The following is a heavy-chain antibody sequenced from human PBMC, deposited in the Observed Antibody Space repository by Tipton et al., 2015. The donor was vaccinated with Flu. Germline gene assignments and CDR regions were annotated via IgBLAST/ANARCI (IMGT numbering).Heavy chain of an antibody. V-gene: IGHV4-59*08. Sequence: TLSLTCTVSGGSISSYYWSWIRQPPGRGLEWIGEIYYSGSTNYNPSLKSRVTISVDTSKNQFSLNLASVTAADTAVYYCSRRSTTAAPHYFDYWGQGSLVTVSS. CDR3: SRRSTTAAPHYFDY. D-gene: IGHD1-1*01. CDR1: GGSISSYY. J-gene: IGHJ4*02. CDR2: IYYSGST.